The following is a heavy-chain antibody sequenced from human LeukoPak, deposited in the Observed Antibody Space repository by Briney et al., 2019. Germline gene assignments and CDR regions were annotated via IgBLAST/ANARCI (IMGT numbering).Heavy chain of an antibody. Sequence: ASVKVSCKASGGTFSSYAISWVRQAPGQGLEWMGGIIPILGIANYAQKFQGRVTITADKSTSTAYMELSSLRSEDTAVYYCARVVGWLNWFDPWGQGTLVTVSS. V-gene: IGHV1-69*10. CDR3: ARVVGWLNWFDP. CDR1: GGTFSSYA. CDR2: IIPILGIA. J-gene: IGHJ5*02. D-gene: IGHD6-19*01.